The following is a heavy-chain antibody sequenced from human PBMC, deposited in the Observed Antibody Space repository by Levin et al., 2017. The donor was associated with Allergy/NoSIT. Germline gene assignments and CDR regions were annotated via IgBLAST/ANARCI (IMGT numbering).Heavy chain of an antibody. CDR2: IYVTGST. CDR3: ARDLGGFSGYKPYCYMDV. D-gene: IGHD5-12*01. CDR1: GDSISRGFYY. V-gene: IGHV4-61*02. J-gene: IGHJ6*03. Sequence: PSETLSLTCSVSGDSISRGFYYWSWIRQPAGEGLEWIGRIYVTGSTTYSPSLKSRVTISLDRSKDQASLKINSVTAADTAVYYCARDLGGFSGYKPYCYMDVWGKGTTVTVSS.